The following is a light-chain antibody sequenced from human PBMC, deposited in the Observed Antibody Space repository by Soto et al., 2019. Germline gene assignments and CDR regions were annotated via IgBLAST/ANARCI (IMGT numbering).Light chain of an antibody. CDR2: EVS. V-gene: IGLV2-14*01. CDR1: SSDVGGYNY. CDR3: CSFTSSSTVV. J-gene: IGLJ3*02. Sequence: QSVLTQPASVSGTPGQSITFSCTGTSSDVGGYNYVSWYQQHPGKTPKLMIYEVSNRPSGVSDRFSGSKSGNTASLTISGLQAEDEADDYCCSFTSSSTVVFGGGTKLTVL.